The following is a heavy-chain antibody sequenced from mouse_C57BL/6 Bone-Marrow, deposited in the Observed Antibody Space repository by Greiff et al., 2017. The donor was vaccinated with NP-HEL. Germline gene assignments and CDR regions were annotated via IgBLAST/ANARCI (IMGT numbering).Heavy chain of an antibody. CDR2: INPSNGGT. D-gene: IGHD1-1*01. V-gene: IGHV1-53*01. CDR3: ARHGFPYWYFDV. J-gene: IGHJ1*03. Sequence: QVQLQQPGTELVKPGASVKLSCKASGYTFTSYWMHWVKQRPGQGLEWIGNINPSNGGTNYNEKFKSKATLTVDKSSSTAYMQLSSLTSEDSAVYYGARHGFPYWYFDVWGTGTTVTGSS. CDR1: GYTFTSYW.